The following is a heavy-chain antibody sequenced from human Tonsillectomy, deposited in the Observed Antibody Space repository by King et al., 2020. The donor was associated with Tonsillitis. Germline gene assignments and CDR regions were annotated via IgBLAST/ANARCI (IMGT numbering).Heavy chain of an antibody. CDR3: ARDTSRIHDY. Sequence: VQLQESGPGLVKPSVTLSLTCTVSGYSISSGYYWGWIRQPPGKGLEWIGSIYHSGSTYYNPSLKSRVTISVDTSKNQFSLKLSSVTAADTAVYYCARDTSRIHDYWGQGTLVTVSS. J-gene: IGHJ4*02. CDR2: IYHSGST. CDR1: GYSISSGYY. V-gene: IGHV4-38-2*02. D-gene: IGHD2-2*01.